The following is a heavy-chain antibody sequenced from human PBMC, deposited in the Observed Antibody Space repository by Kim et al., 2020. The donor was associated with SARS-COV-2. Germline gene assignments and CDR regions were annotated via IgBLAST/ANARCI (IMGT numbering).Heavy chain of an antibody. Sequence: ASVKVSCKASGYTFTSYAMNWVRQAPGQGLEWMGWINTNTGNPTYAQGFSGRFVFSLDTSVSTAYLQISSLKAEDTAVYYCARAPYCSSTSCYGTYYYYGMDVWGQGTTVTVSS. CDR3: ARAPYCSSTSCYGTYYYYGMDV. CDR2: INTNTGNP. V-gene: IGHV7-4-1*02. J-gene: IGHJ6*02. CDR1: GYTFTSYA. D-gene: IGHD2-2*01.